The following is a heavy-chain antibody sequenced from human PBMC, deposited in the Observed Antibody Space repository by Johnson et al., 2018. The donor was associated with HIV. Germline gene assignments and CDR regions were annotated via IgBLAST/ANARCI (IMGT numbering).Heavy chain of an antibody. CDR2: IRYDGSNK. V-gene: IGHV3-30*02. Sequence: QVQLVESGGGVVQPGRSLRLSCAASGFTFSSYGMHWVRQAPGKGLEWVAFIRYDGSNKYYGDSVKGRFTISRDNFKNTLYLQMNSLRAEDTAVYYCAKGLVAAALRWGGAFDIWGQGTMVTVSS. CDR1: GFTFSSYG. D-gene: IGHD2-2*01. J-gene: IGHJ3*02. CDR3: AKGLVAAALRWGGAFDI.